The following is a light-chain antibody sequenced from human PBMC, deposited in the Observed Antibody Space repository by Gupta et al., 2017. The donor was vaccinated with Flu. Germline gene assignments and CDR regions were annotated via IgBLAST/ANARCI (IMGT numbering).Light chain of an antibody. J-gene: IGKJ5*01. CDR3: QQYNNSPPIT. CDR2: RAS. CDR1: QNVGYN. V-gene: IGKV3-15*01. Sequence: EVLMTQSPATLSVSPGESATLSCRASQNVGYNLAWYQQKPGQAPRLLIFRASIRDHDIPARFSGGGSGTEFTLTISTLQSEDFAVYYCQQYNNSPPITFGQGTRLEI.